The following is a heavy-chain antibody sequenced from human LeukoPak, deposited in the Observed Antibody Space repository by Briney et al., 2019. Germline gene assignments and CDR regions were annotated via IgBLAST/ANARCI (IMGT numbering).Heavy chain of an antibody. J-gene: IGHJ4*02. CDR3: AREPRDCTGGTCQSAGGYYFYY. Sequence: GGCLRLSCAASGFTFSNCAMSWVRQAPGKGLEWVSGISASGGSYYADSVKGRFTVSRDISKNTLYLQMNSLRAEDTAVYFCAREPRDCTGGTCQSAGGYYFYYWSQGTLVTVSS. CDR1: GFTFSNCA. D-gene: IGHD2-15*01. CDR2: ISASGGS. V-gene: IGHV3-23*01.